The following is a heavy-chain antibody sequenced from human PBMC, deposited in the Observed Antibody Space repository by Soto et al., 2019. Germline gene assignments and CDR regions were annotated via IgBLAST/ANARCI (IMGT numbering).Heavy chain of an antibody. CDR3: ARTYCSGGSCSTPSRFDY. CDR2: INPSGGST. Sequence: ASVKVSCKASGYTFTSYDMHWVRQAPGQGLEWMGIINPSGGSTSYAQKFQGRVTMTRDTSTSTVYMELSSLRSEDTAVYYCARTYCSGGSCSTPSRFDYWGQGTLVTVSS. D-gene: IGHD2-15*01. V-gene: IGHV1-46*03. CDR1: GYTFTSYD. J-gene: IGHJ4*02.